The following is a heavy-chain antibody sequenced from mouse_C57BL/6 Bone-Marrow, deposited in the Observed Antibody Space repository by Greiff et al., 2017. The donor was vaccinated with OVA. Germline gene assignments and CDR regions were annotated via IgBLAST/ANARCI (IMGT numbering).Heavy chain of an antibody. V-gene: IGHV10-1*01. CDR1: GFTFNTYA. CDR3: VRAVVARRVGYFDV. CDR2: IRSKSKNYAT. Sequence: DVMLVESGGGLVQPKGSLKLSCAASGFTFNTYAMNWVRQAPGKGLEWVARIRSKSKNYATSYADSVKDRFTISRDDSELMVYLKMNNLKTEDTAMYYCVRAVVARRVGYFDVWGTGTTVTVSS. J-gene: IGHJ1*03. D-gene: IGHD3-3*01.